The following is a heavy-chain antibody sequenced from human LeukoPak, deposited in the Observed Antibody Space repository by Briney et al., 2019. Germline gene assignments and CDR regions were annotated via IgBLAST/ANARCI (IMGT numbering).Heavy chain of an antibody. J-gene: IGHJ4*02. Sequence: GGSLRLSCAASGFTFSSYAMHWVRQAPGKGLEWVAVISYDGSNKYYADSVKGRFTISRDNSKSTLYLQMNSLRAEDTAVYYCARDAVADPKFDYWGQGTLVTVSS. D-gene: IGHD6-19*01. V-gene: IGHV3-30-3*01. CDR2: ISYDGSNK. CDR1: GFTFSSYA. CDR3: ARDAVADPKFDY.